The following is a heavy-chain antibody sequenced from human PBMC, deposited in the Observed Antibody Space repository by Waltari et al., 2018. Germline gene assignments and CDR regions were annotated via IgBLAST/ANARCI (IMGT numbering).Heavy chain of an antibody. CDR1: GYTFTSYY. CDR3: ARDSRRVEQLVGNDMDV. Sequence: QVQLVQSGAEVKKPGASVKVSCKASGYTFTSYYMHWVRQAPGQGLEWMGIINPSGGSTSYAQKFQGRVTMTRDTSTSTVYRELSSLRSEDTALYYCARDSRRVEQLVGNDMDVWGKGTTVTISS. V-gene: IGHV1-46*01. CDR2: INPSGGST. J-gene: IGHJ6*03. D-gene: IGHD6-6*01.